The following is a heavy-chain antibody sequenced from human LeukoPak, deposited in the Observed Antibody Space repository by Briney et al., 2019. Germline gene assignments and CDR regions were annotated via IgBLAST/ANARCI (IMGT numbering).Heavy chain of an antibody. J-gene: IGHJ4*02. CDR1: GGSISSSSYY. D-gene: IGHD6-25*01. Sequence: SETLSLTCTVSGGSISSSSYYWGWIRQPPGKGLEWIGSIYYSGSTYYNPSLKSRVTISVDTSKNQFSVKLSSVTAADTAVYYCARHGRSSGWPEYFDYWGQGTLVTVSS. CDR2: IYYSGST. V-gene: IGHV4-39*01. CDR3: ARHGRSSGWPEYFDY.